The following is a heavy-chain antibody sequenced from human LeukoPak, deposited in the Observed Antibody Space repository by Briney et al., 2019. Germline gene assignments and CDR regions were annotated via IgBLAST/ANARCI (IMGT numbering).Heavy chain of an antibody. CDR2: IYYSGST. Sequence: AGTLSLTCTVSGGSISSSSYYWGWLRQPPGKGLDWIGSIYYSGSTYYNPSLKSRVTISVDTSKNQFSLKLSSVTAADTAVYYCARQGGGFWYFDLWGRGTLVTVSS. J-gene: IGHJ2*01. CDR3: ARQGGGFWYFDL. V-gene: IGHV4-39*01. CDR1: GGSISSSSYY. D-gene: IGHD6-25*01.